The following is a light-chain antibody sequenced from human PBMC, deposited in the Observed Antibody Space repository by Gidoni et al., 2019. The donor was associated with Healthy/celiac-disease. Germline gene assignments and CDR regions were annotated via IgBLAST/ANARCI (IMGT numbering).Light chain of an antibody. CDR2: LGS. Sequence: IVMTQSPLSLPVTPGEPAPISCRSSQSLLHSNGYNYLDWYLQKPGQSPQLLIYLGSNRASGVPDRYSGSGSGKDFTLKISRVEAEDVGVYYCMQALQTPYTFXQXTKLEIK. CDR1: QSLLHSNGYNY. J-gene: IGKJ2*01. CDR3: MQALQTPYT. V-gene: IGKV2-28*01.